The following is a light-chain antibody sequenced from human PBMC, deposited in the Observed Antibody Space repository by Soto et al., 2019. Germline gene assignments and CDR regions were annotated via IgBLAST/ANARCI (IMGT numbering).Light chain of an antibody. CDR3: QHYGGSPLT. V-gene: IGKV3-20*01. CDR1: QSVTSSN. J-gene: IGKJ4*01. Sequence: EIVLTQSPGTLSLSPGERATLSCRASQSVTSSNLAWYQQKPGQAPRLLIYGASSRATGIPDRISGSGSGTDFTLIISRLEPEDFAVYYCQHYGGSPLTFGGGTKVEIK. CDR2: GAS.